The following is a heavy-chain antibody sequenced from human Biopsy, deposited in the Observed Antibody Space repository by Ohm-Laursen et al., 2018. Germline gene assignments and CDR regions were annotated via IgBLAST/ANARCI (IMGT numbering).Heavy chain of an antibody. V-gene: IGHV3-74*01. Sequence: SLRLSCTASGFTFSDYWMNWVRQAPGRGLVWVSRINGDGTNTNYADSVKGRFTISRDNAKNSLYLQMNSLRAEDTAVYYCARAYPPPGRRLVVVAGDFDCWGQGTRVTVSS. D-gene: IGHD2-15*01. CDR2: INGDGTNT. CDR1: GFTFSDYW. CDR3: ARAYPPPGRRLVVVAGDFDC. J-gene: IGHJ4*02.